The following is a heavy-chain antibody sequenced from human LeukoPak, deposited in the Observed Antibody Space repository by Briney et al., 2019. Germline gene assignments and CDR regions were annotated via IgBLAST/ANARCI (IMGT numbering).Heavy chain of an antibody. Sequence: GGSLRLSCAASGFTFSIYAMNWARXAPGRXLYWGSGISSSGGGTHYSDSVKGRFTISRDNSKNTLYLQMNSLRAEDTAVYYCAKILYCSGSRRAFDYWGQGTLVTVSS. CDR1: GFTFSIYA. J-gene: IGHJ4*02. CDR3: AKILYCSGSRRAFDY. V-gene: IGHV3-23*01. CDR2: ISSSGGGT. D-gene: IGHD2-15*01.